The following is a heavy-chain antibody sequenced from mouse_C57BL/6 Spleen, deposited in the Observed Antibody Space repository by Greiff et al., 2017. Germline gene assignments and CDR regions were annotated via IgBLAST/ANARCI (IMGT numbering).Heavy chain of an antibody. D-gene: IGHD1-1*01. V-gene: IGHV1-82*01. CDR3: SSGHYYGSSYWFAY. J-gene: IGHJ3*01. Sequence: VQLQQSGPELVKPGASVKISCKASGYAFSSSWMNWVKQRPGKGLEWIGRIYPGDGDTNYNGKFKGKATLTADKSSSTAYMQLSRLTSEDSAVYFCSSGHYYGSSYWFAYWGQGTLVTVAA. CDR1: GYAFSSSW. CDR2: IYPGDGDT.